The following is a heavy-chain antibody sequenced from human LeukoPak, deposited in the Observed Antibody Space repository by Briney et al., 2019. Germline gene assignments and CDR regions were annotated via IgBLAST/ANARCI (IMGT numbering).Heavy chain of an antibody. Sequence: SETLSLTCGVSGGSISNTNWWSWVRQPPGQGLEWIGEISLTGLTHYNPSLESRVTVSLDKSKNQLSLNLTSVTAADTAVYYCSRENGAFSPFGYWGQGTLVTVSS. J-gene: IGHJ4*02. CDR2: ISLTGLT. CDR3: SRENGAFSPFGY. V-gene: IGHV4-4*02. CDR1: GGSISNTNW. D-gene: IGHD2-8*01.